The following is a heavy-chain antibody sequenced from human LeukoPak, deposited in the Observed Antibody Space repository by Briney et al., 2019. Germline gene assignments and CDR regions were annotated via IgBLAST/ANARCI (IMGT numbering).Heavy chain of an antibody. Sequence: GASVKVSCKASGYTFTNYGITWMRQAPGQGLEWMGWINTYNGDTNYAQKRQGRVTITTDTSTSTAYMELRSLRSDDTAVFYCARDLVDGVGAPGAYWGQGALVTVSS. CDR3: ARDLVDGVGAPGAY. D-gene: IGHD1-26*01. V-gene: IGHV1-18*01. CDR1: GYTFTNYG. J-gene: IGHJ4*02. CDR2: INTYNGDT.